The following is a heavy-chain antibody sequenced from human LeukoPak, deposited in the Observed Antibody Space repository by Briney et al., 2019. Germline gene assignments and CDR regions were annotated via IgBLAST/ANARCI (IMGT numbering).Heavy chain of an antibody. Sequence: GGSLRLSCAASGFTFSSYSMNWVRQAPGKGLEWVSSISSSSSYIYYADSVKGRFTISRDNAKNSLYLQMNSLRAEDTAVYYCASEEYYYGSGSLTQPNDYWGQGTLVTVSS. D-gene: IGHD3-10*01. J-gene: IGHJ4*02. CDR2: ISSSSSYI. CDR3: ASEEYYYGSGSLTQPNDY. V-gene: IGHV3-21*01. CDR1: GFTFSSYS.